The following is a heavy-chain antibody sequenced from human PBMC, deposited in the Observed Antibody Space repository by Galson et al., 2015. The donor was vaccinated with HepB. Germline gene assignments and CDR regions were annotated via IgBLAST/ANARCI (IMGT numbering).Heavy chain of an antibody. J-gene: IGHJ3*02. CDR2: TYYRSKWYN. CDR3: ARGRVSAFDI. V-gene: IGHV6-1*01. D-gene: IGHD3-16*01. Sequence: CAISGDSVSTNSAAWNWIRQSPSRGLEWLGRTYYRSKWYNDYAVSVKSRITINPDTSKNQFSLQLNSVTPGDTALYYCARGRVSAFDIWGQGTMVTVSS. CDR1: GDSVSTNSAA.